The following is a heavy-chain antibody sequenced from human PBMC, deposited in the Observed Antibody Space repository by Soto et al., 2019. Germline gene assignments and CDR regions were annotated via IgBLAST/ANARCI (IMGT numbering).Heavy chain of an antibody. D-gene: IGHD2-2*01. V-gene: IGHV3-49*03. CDR1: GFTFGDYA. CDR3: SLIVVVPAAYYYMDV. CDR2: IRSKAYGGTT. J-gene: IGHJ6*03. Sequence: GGSLRLSCTASGFTFGDYAMSWFRQAPGKGLEWVGFIRSKAYGGTTEYAASVKGRFTISRDDSKSIAYLQMNSLKTEDTAVYYCSLIVVVPAAYYYMDVWGKGTTVTVSS.